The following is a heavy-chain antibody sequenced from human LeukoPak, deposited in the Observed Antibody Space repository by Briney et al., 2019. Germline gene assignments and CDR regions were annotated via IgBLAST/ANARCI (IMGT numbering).Heavy chain of an antibody. V-gene: IGHV1-2*04. CDR2: INPNSGGT. CDR1: GYTFTGYY. D-gene: IGHD6-19*01. J-gene: IGHJ4*02. Sequence: ASVKVSCKASGYTFTGYYMHWVRQAPGQGLEWMGWINPNSGGTNYAQKFQGWATMTRDTSISTAYMELSRLRSDDTAVYYCARWVSTMESGAVAGPFFDYWGQGTLVTVSS. CDR3: ARWVSTMESGAVAGPFFDY.